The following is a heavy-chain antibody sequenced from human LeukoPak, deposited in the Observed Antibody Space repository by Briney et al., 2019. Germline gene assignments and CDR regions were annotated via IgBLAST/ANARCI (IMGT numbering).Heavy chain of an antibody. CDR1: GYSFPTYW. CDR2: IHPGDSDT. Sequence: GESLKISCKGSGYSFPTYWIGWVRQMPGKGLEWMGIIHPGDSDTRYSPSFQGQVTISADKSISTAYLQWSNLKASDSAMYYCARRGNSSGWYGGVGYWGQGTLVTVSS. CDR3: ARRGNSSGWYGGVGY. J-gene: IGHJ4*02. V-gene: IGHV5-51*01. D-gene: IGHD6-19*01.